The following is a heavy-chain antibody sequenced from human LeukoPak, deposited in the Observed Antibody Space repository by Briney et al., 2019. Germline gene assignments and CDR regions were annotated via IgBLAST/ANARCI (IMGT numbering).Heavy chain of an antibody. CDR3: ARDESGYGGFDF. CDR1: GGSFSSHY. J-gene: IGHJ4*02. V-gene: IGHV4-59*11. CDR2: MFNSERT. Sequence: SETLSLTCTVSGGSFSSHYWSWLRQPPGKGLEWIGYMFNSERTKDNPSLNSRATLSADTSKSQFSLRLSSVTAADTAVYYCARDESGYGGFDFWGQGTLVTVSS. D-gene: IGHD5-12*01.